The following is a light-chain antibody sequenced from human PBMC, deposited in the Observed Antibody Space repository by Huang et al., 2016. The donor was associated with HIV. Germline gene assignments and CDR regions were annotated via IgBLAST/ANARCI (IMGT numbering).Light chain of an antibody. J-gene: IGKJ2*01. CDR3: QQYNNWSDT. V-gene: IGKV3-15*01. Sequence: VMTQSPATLSVSPGERATLSCRASQSVSSNLAWYQQKPGQAPRLLIYGASTRATGIPARFSGSGSGTEFTLTISSLQSEDFAVYYCQQYNNWSDTFGQGTKLEIK. CDR2: GAS. CDR1: QSVSSN.